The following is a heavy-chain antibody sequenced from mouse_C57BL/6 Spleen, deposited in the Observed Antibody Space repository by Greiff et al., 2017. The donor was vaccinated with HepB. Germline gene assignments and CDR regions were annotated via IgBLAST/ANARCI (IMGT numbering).Heavy chain of an antibody. Sequence: EVQLQQSGAELVKPGASVKLSCTASGFNIKDYYMHWVKQRTEQGLEWIGRIDSEGGETKYAPKFQGKATITADTSSNTAYLQLSRLTSEDTAVYYCAPYYGSSLFAYWGQGTLVTVSA. CDR3: APYYGSSLFAY. V-gene: IGHV14-2*01. CDR2: IDSEGGET. J-gene: IGHJ3*01. CDR1: GFNIKDYY. D-gene: IGHD1-1*01.